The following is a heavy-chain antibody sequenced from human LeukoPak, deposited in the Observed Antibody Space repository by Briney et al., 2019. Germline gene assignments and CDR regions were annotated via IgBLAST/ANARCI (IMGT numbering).Heavy chain of an antibody. V-gene: IGHV3-73*01. CDR3: MGEMG. J-gene: IGHJ4*02. CDR2: IRGKPNNYAT. Sequence: GGSLRLSCAASGFIFSDSDIHWVRQASGKGLEWVGRIRGKPNNYATAYPPSLKGRFTVSRDNSNNVAFLLMNSLETDDTAVYCCMGEMGWGQGTLVTVSS. D-gene: IGHD3-16*01. CDR1: GFIFSDSD.